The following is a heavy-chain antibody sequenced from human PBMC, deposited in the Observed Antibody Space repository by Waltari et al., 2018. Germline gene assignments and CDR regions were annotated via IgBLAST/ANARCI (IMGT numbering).Heavy chain of an antibody. J-gene: IGHJ3*01. Sequence: QVQLVESGGTVVQPGGSLRLSCATSGFLFTGFAMDGVRQAPGKGGEWVALVRYHGGSATYADSVRGRFTISKDTSNDILYLDMSSLRAEDTATYYGAKDFDTGPEGFGTWGQGTDVIVSS. CDR2: VRYHGGSA. CDR1: GFLFTGFA. V-gene: IGHV3-30-3*02. CDR3: AKDFDTGPEGFGT. D-gene: IGHD3-9*01.